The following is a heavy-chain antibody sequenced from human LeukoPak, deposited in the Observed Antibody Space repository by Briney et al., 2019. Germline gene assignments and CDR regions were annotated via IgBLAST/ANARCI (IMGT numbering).Heavy chain of an antibody. CDR3: TRDSTNWFFDY. V-gene: IGHV3-33*01. J-gene: IGHJ4*02. Sequence: AGSLTLSCAAAAFTFSRNGMHWDRQAPGKGLEWVAVILFDGRNKYYVASVKGRFTISRDNSKNTLYVQMNSLRAEDTAVYYCTRDSTNWFFDYWGQGALVTVSS. D-gene: IGHD6-13*01. CDR2: ILFDGRNK. CDR1: AFTFSRNG.